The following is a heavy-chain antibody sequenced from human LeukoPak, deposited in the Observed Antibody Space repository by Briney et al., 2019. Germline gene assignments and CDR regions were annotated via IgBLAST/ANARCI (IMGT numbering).Heavy chain of an antibody. CDR1: GYTFTGYY. CDR3: ARMVGLYCSSTSCYGDWFGP. V-gene: IGHV1-2*02. Sequence: ASVKVSCKASGYTFTGYYMHWVRQAPGQGLEWMGWINPNSGGTNYAQKFQGRVTMTRDTSISTAYMELSRLRSDDTAVYYCARMVGLYCSSTSCYGDWFGPWGQGTLVTVSS. D-gene: IGHD2-2*01. J-gene: IGHJ5*02. CDR2: INPNSGGT.